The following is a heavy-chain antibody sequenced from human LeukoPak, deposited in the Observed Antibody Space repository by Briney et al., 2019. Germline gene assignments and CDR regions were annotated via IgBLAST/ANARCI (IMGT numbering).Heavy chain of an antibody. Sequence: GGSLRLSCAASGFTFSSYGVCWVRQAPGKGPEWVATIGHTSGAWYADSVIGRFTISRDNYQSMLYLDMNSLSGEDTALYYCADFGSGSYIFNYWGQGSLVTVSS. CDR2: IGHTSGA. CDR3: ADFGSGSYIFNY. J-gene: IGHJ4*02. D-gene: IGHD3-10*01. V-gene: IGHV3-23*01. CDR1: GFTFSSYG.